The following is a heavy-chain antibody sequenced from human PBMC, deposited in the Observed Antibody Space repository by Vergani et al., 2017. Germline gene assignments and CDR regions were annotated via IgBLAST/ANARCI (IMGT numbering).Heavy chain of an antibody. D-gene: IGHD2-15*01. J-gene: IGHJ4*02. Sequence: QVQLQQWGAGLLKPSETLSLTCAVYGGSFSGYYWSWTRQPPGKGLEWIGEINHSGSTNYNPSLKSRVTISVDTSKNQFSLKLSSVTAADTAVYYCARGFASVVAADYWGQGTLVTVSS. CDR1: GGSFSGYY. CDR2: INHSGST. V-gene: IGHV4-34*01. CDR3: ARGFASVVAADY.